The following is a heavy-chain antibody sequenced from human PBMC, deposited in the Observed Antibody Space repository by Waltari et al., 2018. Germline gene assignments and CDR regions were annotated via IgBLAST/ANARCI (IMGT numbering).Heavy chain of an antibody. V-gene: IGHV4-61*09. CDR1: GGSISRGSYY. J-gene: IGHJ3*02. CDR2: IYTSGST. CDR3: ARALDAFDI. Sequence: QVQLQESGPGLVKPSQTLSLTCTVSGGSISRGSYYWSWIRQPAGKGLEWIGYIYTSGSTNYNPSLKSRVTISVDTSKNQFSLKLSSVTAADTAVYYCARALDAFDIWGQGTMVTVSS.